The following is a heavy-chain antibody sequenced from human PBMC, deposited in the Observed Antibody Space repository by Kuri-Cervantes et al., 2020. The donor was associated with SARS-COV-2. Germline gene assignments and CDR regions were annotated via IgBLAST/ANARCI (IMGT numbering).Heavy chain of an antibody. V-gene: IGHV4-39*07. CDR2: IYYSGST. J-gene: IGHJ3*02. CDR1: GGSISSSSYY. D-gene: IGHD5-24*01. Sequence: ESLKISCTVSGGSISSSSYYWGWIRQPPGKGLEWIGSIYYSGSTYYNPSLKSRVTISVDTSKNQFSLKLSSVTAADTAVYYCARRDGGLGGWAFDIWGQGTMVTVSS. CDR3: ARRDGGLGGWAFDI.